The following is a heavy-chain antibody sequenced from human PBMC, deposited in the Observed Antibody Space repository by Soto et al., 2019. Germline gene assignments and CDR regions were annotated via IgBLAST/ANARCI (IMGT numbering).Heavy chain of an antibody. CDR1: GYTFTSHG. D-gene: IGHD5-12*01. Sequence: EASVKVSCKTSGYTFTSHGISWVRWAPGRGLEWMGWISAYNGNTNYARKLQGRVTMTTDTSTSTAYMELSRLRSDDTAVYYCARERSGYDVLYYYYGMDVWGQGTTVTVSS. CDR3: ARERSGYDVLYYYYGMDV. V-gene: IGHV1-18*04. J-gene: IGHJ6*02. CDR2: ISAYNGNT.